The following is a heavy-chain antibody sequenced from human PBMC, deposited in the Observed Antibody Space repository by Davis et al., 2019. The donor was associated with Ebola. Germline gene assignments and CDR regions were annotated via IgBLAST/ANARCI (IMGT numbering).Heavy chain of an antibody. CDR2: IKQDGSEK. V-gene: IGHV3-7*01. CDR3: AREEHGMDV. Sequence: GESLKISCAASGFSFSRYWMSWVRQAPGKGLEWVANIKQDGSEKFYVESVKGRFTISRDNAKNSLYLQINSLRVEDTAVYYCAREEHGMDVWGQGTTVTVSS. J-gene: IGHJ6*02. CDR1: GFSFSRYW. D-gene: IGHD1-1*01.